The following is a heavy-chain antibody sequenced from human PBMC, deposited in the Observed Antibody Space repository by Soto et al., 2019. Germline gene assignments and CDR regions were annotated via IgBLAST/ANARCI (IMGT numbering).Heavy chain of an antibody. Sequence: GESLNISCMGSGYSFTSYWIGWVRQMPGKGLKWMGIIYPGDSDTRYSPSFQGQVTSSADKSISTAYLQRSSLKASDNAMYYCARHYHGREVVNASPFYYYSVTDVWGQGTTVSVTS. V-gene: IGHV5-51*01. CDR3: ARHYHGREVVNASPFYYYSVTDV. D-gene: IGHD2-21*01. J-gene: IGHJ6*01. CDR2: IYPGDSDT. CDR1: GYSFTSYW.